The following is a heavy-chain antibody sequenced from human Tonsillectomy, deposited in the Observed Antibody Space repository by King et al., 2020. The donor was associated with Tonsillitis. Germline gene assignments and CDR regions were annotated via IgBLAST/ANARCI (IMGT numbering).Heavy chain of an antibody. Sequence: QLQESGPGLVKPSETLSLTCTVSGDSVNSGGYYWSWIRQPPGKGLEWIGYVYYSGRTKYSPSLKSQVTMSVDLSKNQFSLKLSSVTAADTAVYYCARVVVSTAPYIDYWGQGTLVTVSS. CDR2: VYYSGRT. CDR1: GDSVNSGGYY. CDR3: ARVVVSTAPYIDY. D-gene: IGHD5/OR15-5a*01. V-gene: IGHV4-61*08. J-gene: IGHJ4*02.